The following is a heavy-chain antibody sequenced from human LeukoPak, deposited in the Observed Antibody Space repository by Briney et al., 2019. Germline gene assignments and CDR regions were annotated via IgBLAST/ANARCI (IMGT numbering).Heavy chain of an antibody. CDR2: VFYSGST. CDR3: ARDGGRFSFGFGY. D-gene: IGHD5-18*01. J-gene: IGHJ4*02. CDR1: GGSISSYY. V-gene: IGHV4-59*01. Sequence: SETLSLTCTVSGGSISSYYWSWIRQPPGKGLEWIGYVFYSGSTNYNPSLKSRVTISVDTSKNRFTLKLSSVTPADTAVYYCARDGGRFSFGFGYWGQGTLVTVSS.